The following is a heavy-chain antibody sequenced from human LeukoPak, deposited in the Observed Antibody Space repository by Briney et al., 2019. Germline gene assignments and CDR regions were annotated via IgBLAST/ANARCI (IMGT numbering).Heavy chain of an antibody. Sequence: SETLSLTCTVSGYSISSGYYWGWIRQPPGKGLEWIGSIYHSGSTYYNPSLKSRVTVSVDRSKNQFSLKLSSVTAADTALYYCARDFGGTYPGHFDYWGQGTLVTVSS. CDR1: GYSISSGYY. CDR2: IYHSGST. D-gene: IGHD1-26*01. V-gene: IGHV4-38-2*02. J-gene: IGHJ4*02. CDR3: ARDFGGTYPGHFDY.